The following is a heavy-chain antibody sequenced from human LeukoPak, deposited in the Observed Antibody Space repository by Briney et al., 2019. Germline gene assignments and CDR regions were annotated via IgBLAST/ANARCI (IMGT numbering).Heavy chain of an antibody. CDR1: GGSISSSGNY. V-gene: IGHV4-39*01. Sequence: SETLSLTCTVSGGSISSSGNYWGWIRQPPGKGLEWIGTIYYSGSTYYNPSLKSRVTISVDTSKNQFSLKLSSVTAADTAVYYCARPNAYCGGDCYSGDYWGQGTLVTVSS. J-gene: IGHJ4*02. CDR2: IYYSGST. D-gene: IGHD2-21*02. CDR3: ARPNAYCGGDCYSGDY.